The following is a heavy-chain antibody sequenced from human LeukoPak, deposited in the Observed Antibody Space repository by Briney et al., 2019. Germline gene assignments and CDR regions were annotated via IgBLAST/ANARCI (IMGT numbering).Heavy chain of an antibody. J-gene: IGHJ4*02. V-gene: IGHV3-11*01. CDR2: VGGSGGTI. D-gene: IGHD4-23*01. Sequence: GGSLRLSCVASGFTFTDYYMSWIRQTPGKGLEWVAPVGGSGGTIYYADSMRGRVTISRDNTKNSVYLQMHSLRPEDTAVYHCARDLYYGTNCPGFEYWGLGTLVTVSS. CDR1: GFTFTDYY. CDR3: ARDLYYGTNCPGFEY.